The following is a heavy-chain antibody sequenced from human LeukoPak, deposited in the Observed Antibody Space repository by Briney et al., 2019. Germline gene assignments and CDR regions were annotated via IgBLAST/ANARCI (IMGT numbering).Heavy chain of an antibody. Sequence: SETLSLTCAVSGYSITSGYYWGWIRQPPGKGLECIGTIYHSGSTYYNPFLKSRVIVSVDTSKNQFSLKLSSVTAADTAVYYCVRSPYYYYHMDVWGKGTSVTVSS. J-gene: IGHJ6*03. CDR2: IYHSGST. CDR3: VRSPYYYYHMDV. V-gene: IGHV4-38-2*01. CDR1: GYSITSGYY.